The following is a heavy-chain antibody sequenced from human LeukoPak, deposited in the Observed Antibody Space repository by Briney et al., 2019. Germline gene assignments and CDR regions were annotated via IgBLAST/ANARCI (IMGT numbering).Heavy chain of an antibody. CDR2: INHSGST. Sequence: PSETLSLTCAVYGGSFSGYYWSWIRQPPGKGLEWIGEINHSGSTNYNPSLKSRVTISVDTSKNQFSLKLSSVTAADTAVYYCARDGGSYPYYFDYWGQGTLVTVSS. V-gene: IGHV4-34*01. D-gene: IGHD1-26*01. J-gene: IGHJ4*02. CDR3: ARDGGSYPYYFDY. CDR1: GGSFSGYY.